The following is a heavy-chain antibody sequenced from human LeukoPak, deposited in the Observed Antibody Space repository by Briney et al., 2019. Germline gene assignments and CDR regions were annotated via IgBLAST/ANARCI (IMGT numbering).Heavy chain of an antibody. J-gene: IGHJ4*02. Sequence: SETLSVTCTVSGGSVSSINSYWGWIRQPPGKGLEWLGGAYYSGSTYYNPSFKSRVTISVDTSKNQFSLNLSSVTAADTAVYYCARDPQLTLTHFDYWGLGTLVTVSS. CDR1: GGSVSSINSY. CDR3: ARDPQLTLTHFDY. V-gene: IGHV4-39*07. D-gene: IGHD1-1*01. CDR2: AYYSGST.